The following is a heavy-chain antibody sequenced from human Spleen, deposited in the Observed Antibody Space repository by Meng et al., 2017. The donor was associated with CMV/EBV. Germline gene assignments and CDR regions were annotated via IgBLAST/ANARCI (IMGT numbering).Heavy chain of an antibody. CDR1: GGSFSGDY. V-gene: IGHV4-34*01. Sequence: AVYGGSFSGDYWSWIRQPPGKGLEWIGEINHSGSTNYNPSLKSRVTISVDTSKNQFSLKLSSVTAADTAVYYCARVRAARKTLGFDPWGQGTLVTVSS. CDR2: INHSGST. CDR3: ARVRAARKTLGFDP. D-gene: IGHD6-6*01. J-gene: IGHJ5*02.